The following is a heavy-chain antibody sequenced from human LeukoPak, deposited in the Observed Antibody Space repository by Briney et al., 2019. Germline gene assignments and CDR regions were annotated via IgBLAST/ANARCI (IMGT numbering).Heavy chain of an antibody. CDR1: GFTFSSYA. Sequence: GGSLRLSCAASGFTFSSYAMTWVRQAPGKGLEWASAISGSGGNTYYADSVKGRFTISRDNSKNTLYLQMNSLRAEDTAVYYCAKAPHSSYDWGHDYWGQGTLVTVSS. V-gene: IGHV3-23*01. CDR2: ISGSGGNT. D-gene: IGHD5-12*01. J-gene: IGHJ4*02. CDR3: AKAPHSSYDWGHDY.